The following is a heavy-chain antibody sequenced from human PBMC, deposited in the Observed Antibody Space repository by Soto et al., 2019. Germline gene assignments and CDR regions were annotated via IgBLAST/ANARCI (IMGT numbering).Heavy chain of an antibody. CDR1: GFTFSSYA. D-gene: IGHD6-19*01. CDR3: ARNRGSGLYWADY. V-gene: IGHV3-30-3*01. Sequence: QVQLVESGGDVVQPGRSLRLSCAASGFTFSSYAMHWVRQAPGKGLEWVAVISYDGNNKYYADSVKGRFTISRDNSKNTLYLQMNSLRAEDTAVFYCARNRGSGLYWADYWGQGTLVTVSS. J-gene: IGHJ4*02. CDR2: ISYDGNNK.